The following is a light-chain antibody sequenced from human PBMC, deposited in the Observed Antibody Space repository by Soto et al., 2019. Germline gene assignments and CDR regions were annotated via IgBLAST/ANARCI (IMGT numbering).Light chain of an antibody. CDR3: QQYGSSPLT. J-gene: IGKJ4*01. Sequence: EIVLAQSPGTLSLSPGERATLSCRASQSVSSNYLAWYQQKPGQAPRLLIYGASSRATGIPDRFSGSGSGTDFTLTSSRLEPEDVAVYYCQQYGSSPLTFGGGTKVEIK. V-gene: IGKV3-20*01. CDR1: QSVSSNY. CDR2: GAS.